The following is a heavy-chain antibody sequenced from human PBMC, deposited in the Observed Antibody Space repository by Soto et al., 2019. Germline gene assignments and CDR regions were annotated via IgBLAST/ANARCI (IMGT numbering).Heavy chain of an antibody. D-gene: IGHD2-2*01. CDR3: ARALSWWYFDL. J-gene: IGHJ2*01. CDR1: GYTFTSYA. V-gene: IGHV1-3*05. Sequence: QVQLVQSGAEEKKPGASVKVSCKASGYTFTSYAMHWVRQAPGQRLEWMGWINAGNGNTKYSQKFQGRVTITRDTSASTADMELSSLRSEDTAVYCCARALSWWYFDLWGRGTLVTVSS. CDR2: INAGNGNT.